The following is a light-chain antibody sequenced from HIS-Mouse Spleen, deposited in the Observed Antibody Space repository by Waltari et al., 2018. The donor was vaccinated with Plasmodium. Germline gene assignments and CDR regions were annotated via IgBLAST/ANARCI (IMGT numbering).Light chain of an antibody. Sequence: SYALTHPPSVSVSPGQTASIPCSGDKLGYKYACWYQQKPGQSPVLVIYQDSKRPSGIPERFSGSNSGNTATLTISGTQAMDEADYYCQAWDSSTVVFGGGTKLTVL. CDR2: QDS. J-gene: IGLJ2*01. V-gene: IGLV3-1*01. CDR1: KLGYKY. CDR3: QAWDSSTVV.